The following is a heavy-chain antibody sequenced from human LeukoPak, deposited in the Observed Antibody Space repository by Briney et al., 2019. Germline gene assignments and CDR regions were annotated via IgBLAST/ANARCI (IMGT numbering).Heavy chain of an antibody. CDR1: GFTFDDYA. J-gene: IGHJ4*02. Sequence: GGSLRLSCAASGFTFDDYAMHWVRQAPGKGLEWVSGISWNSGSIGYADSVKGRFTISRDNAKNSLYLQMNSLRAEDTALYYCAKDKRASSSAFDYWGQGTLVTVSS. CDR3: AKDKRASSSAFDY. V-gene: IGHV3-9*01. D-gene: IGHD6-13*01. CDR2: ISWNSGSI.